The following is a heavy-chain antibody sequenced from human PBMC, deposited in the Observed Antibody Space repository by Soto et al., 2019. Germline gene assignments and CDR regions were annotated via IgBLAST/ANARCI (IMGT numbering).Heavy chain of an antibody. CDR2: ISEDGTYT. J-gene: IGHJ4*02. D-gene: IGHD5-12*01. CDR1: GLTFSSHG. V-gene: IGHV3-30*18. Sequence: QVQLVESGGGVVQPGTSLRLSCAVSGLTFSSHGMHWVRQAPGKGLEWVAVISEDGTYTNYADSMKGRFTVSRDNSKNILYLQMNSLRAEDTAVYYCTKDLSDGYSFWGQGTLVIVSS. CDR3: TKDLSDGYSF.